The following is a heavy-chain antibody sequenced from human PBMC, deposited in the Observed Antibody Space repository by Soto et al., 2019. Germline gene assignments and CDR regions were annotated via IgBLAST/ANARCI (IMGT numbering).Heavy chain of an antibody. CDR2: IRPSGGGT. Sequence: KVSGQTAGYTCTSYYMHWQRKAPGQGLEWLGIIRPSGGGTQYAQKFQGRVTMTRDTSTSTVYMELSSVRSEDTAVYYCTREPPETYYFDYWGQGTLVTVSS. J-gene: IGHJ4*02. CDR3: TREPPETYYFDY. CDR1: GYTCTSYY. V-gene: IGHV1-46*01.